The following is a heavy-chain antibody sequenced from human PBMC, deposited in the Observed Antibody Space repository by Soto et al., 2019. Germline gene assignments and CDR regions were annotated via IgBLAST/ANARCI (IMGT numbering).Heavy chain of an antibody. CDR2: ISYDGSNK. D-gene: IGHD3-3*01. CDR1: GFTFSSYG. J-gene: IGHJ3*02. V-gene: IGHV3-30*03. Sequence: GGSLRLSCAASGFTFSSYGMHWVRQAPGKGLEWVAVISYDGSNKYYADSVKGRFTISRDNSKNTLYLQMNSLRAEDTAVYYCATYDFWSGYYGDAFDIWGKGTMVTVSS. CDR3: ATYDFWSGYYGDAFDI.